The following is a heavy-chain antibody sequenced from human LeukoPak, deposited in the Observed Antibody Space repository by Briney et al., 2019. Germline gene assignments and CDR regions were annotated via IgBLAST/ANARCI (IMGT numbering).Heavy chain of an antibody. V-gene: IGHV4-59*01. CDR2: IYYSGST. CDR3: ARVLGSSWQDYYYYGMDV. D-gene: IGHD6-13*01. Sequence: SETLSLTCTVSGGSISSYYWSWIRQPPGKGLEWIGYIYYSGSTNYNPSLKSRVTTSVDTSKNQFSLKLSSVTAADTAVYYCARVLGSSWQDYYYYGMDVWGQGTTVTVSS. CDR1: GGSISSYY. J-gene: IGHJ6*02.